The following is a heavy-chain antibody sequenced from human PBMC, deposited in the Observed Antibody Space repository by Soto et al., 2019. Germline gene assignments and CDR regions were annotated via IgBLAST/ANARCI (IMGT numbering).Heavy chain of an antibody. J-gene: IGHJ4*02. D-gene: IGHD6-25*01. CDR2: INHSGST. V-gene: IGHV4-34*01. Sequence: PSETLSLTCAVYGGSFSGYYWSWIRQPPGKGLEWIGEINHSGSTNYNPSLKSRVTISVDTPKNQFSLKLSSVTAADTAVYYCERGPSNSSRYGTPFFWGQGTLVTVSS. CDR3: ERGPSNSSRYGTPFF. CDR1: GGSFSGYY.